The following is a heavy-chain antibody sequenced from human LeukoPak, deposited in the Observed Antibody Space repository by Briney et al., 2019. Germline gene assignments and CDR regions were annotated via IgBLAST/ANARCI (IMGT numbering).Heavy chain of an antibody. CDR2: ITSTSSYI. CDR1: GFTFSSYV. V-gene: IGHV3-21*01. D-gene: IGHD4-17*01. Sequence: GGSLRLSCATSGFTFSSYVMSWVRQAPGKGLEWVSSITSTSSYIYYADSVKGRFTISRDNAKKSLYLQMNSLRAEDTAVYYCARALFVEDYDVDHWGPGTLVTVSS. J-gene: IGHJ4*02. CDR3: ARALFVEDYDVDH.